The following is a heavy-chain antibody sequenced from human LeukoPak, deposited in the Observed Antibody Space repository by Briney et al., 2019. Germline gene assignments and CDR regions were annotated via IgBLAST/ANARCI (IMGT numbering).Heavy chain of an antibody. V-gene: IGHV3-23*01. D-gene: IGHD3-22*01. J-gene: IGHJ6*02. CDR2: ISGSDHST. Sequence: PGGSLRLSCEASGFTFSAYAMTWVRQAPGKGLEWVSGISGSDHSTYYADSVKGRFIISRDNSKSTLYLQMNSLRAEDTAVYYCARTYYYDSGGYSKPYYYYTMDVWGQGTAVTVSS. CDR3: ARTYYYDSGGYSKPYYYYTMDV. CDR1: GFTFSAYA.